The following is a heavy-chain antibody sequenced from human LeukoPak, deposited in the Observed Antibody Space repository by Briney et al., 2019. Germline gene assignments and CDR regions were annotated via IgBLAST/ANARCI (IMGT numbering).Heavy chain of an antibody. D-gene: IGHD3-10*01. CDR1: GGSITSAGYY. CDR3: ARGEYYGSGSYNAFDM. J-gene: IGHJ3*02. Sequence: SQTLSLTCTVSGGSITSAGYYWSWIRQHPGKGLDWIGYIYDSGRTYYNPSLKSRVTISVDTSKNQFSLKLSFVTAADTAVYYCARGEYYGSGSYNAFDMWGQGTLVTVSS. CDR2: IYDSGRT. V-gene: IGHV4-31*03.